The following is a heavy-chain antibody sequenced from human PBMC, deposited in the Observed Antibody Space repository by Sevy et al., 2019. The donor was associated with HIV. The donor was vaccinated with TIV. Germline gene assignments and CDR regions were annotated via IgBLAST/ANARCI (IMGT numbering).Heavy chain of an antibody. Sequence: ASVKVSCKASGYTFTSYDINWVRQATGQGLEWMGWMNPNRGNTGYAQKFQGRVTMTRNTSISTAYMERSSLGSEDTAVYYCARGRLTSFGVVDIYYYGMDVWGQGTTVTVSS. V-gene: IGHV1-8*01. CDR2: MNPNRGNT. D-gene: IGHD3-3*01. CDR3: ARGRLTSFGVVDIYYYGMDV. CDR1: GYTFTSYD. J-gene: IGHJ6*02.